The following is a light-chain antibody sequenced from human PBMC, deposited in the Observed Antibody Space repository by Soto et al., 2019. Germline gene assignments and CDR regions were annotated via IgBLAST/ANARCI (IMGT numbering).Light chain of an antibody. J-gene: IGLJ3*02. CDR1: SSDGGGYHY. V-gene: IGLV2-8*01. Sequence: QSALTQPPSASGSPGQSVTISCTGTSSDGGGYHYVSWYQQYPGRAPKLMIYEVTKRPSGVPDRFSGSKSGNTASLTVSGLQAEDEADYYCSSYAASNNFYFVFGGGTKLTVL. CDR3: SSYAASNNFYFV. CDR2: EVT.